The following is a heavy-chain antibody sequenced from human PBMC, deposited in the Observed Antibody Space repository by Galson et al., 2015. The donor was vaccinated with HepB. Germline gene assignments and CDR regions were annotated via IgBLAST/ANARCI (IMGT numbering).Heavy chain of an antibody. V-gene: IGHV3-23*01. CDR1: GFTVSSYV. Sequence: SLRLSCAASGFTVSSYVMSWVRQAPGKGLEWVSALSGSGGSTYYADSVKGRFTISRDNSNNTLYLQMNSVSAEDTAVYYCATPIVVVPAGFYYWGQGTLVTVSS. J-gene: IGHJ4*02. D-gene: IGHD2-2*01. CDR2: LSGSGGST. CDR3: ATPIVVVPAGFYY.